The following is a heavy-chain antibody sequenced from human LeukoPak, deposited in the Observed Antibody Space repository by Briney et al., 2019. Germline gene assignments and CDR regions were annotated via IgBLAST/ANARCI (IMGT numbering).Heavy chain of an antibody. CDR3: ARGRLSCSGGSCSSFDY. CDR1: GYTFTSYG. V-gene: IGHV1-8*03. CDR2: MNPNSGNT. D-gene: IGHD2-15*01. Sequence: GASVKVSCKASGYTFTSYGISWVRQAPGQGLEWMGWMNPNSGNTGYAQKFQGRVTITRNTSISTAYMELSSLRSEDTAVYYCARGRLSCSGGSCSSFDYWGQGTLVTVSS. J-gene: IGHJ4*02.